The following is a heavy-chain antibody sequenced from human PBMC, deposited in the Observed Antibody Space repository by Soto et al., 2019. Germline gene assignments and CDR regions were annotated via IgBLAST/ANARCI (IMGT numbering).Heavy chain of an antibody. J-gene: IGHJ6*03. D-gene: IGHD1-1*01. CDR3: AREAVFDWNDFLYYYYYMDV. Sequence: GASVKVSCKASGYTFTSYGISWVRQAPGQGLEWMGWISAYNGNTNYAQKLQGRVTMTTDTSTSTAYMELRSLRSDDTAVYYCAREAVFDWNDFLYYYYYMDVWGKGTTVTVSS. CDR1: GYTFTSYG. V-gene: IGHV1-18*01. CDR2: ISAYNGNT.